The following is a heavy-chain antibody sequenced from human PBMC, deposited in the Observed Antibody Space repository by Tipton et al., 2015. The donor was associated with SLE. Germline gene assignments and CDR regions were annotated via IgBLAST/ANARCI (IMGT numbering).Heavy chain of an antibody. CDR1: GYTFTSYY. J-gene: IGHJ3*02. CDR3: ARDLTMVQGDDAFDI. Sequence: QSGAEVKKPGASVKVSCKASGYTFTSYYMHWVRQAAGQGLEWMGIINPSGGSTSYAQKFQGRVTMTRDTSTSTVYMELSSLRSEDTAVYYCARDLTMVQGDDAFDIWGQGTMVTVSS. V-gene: IGHV1-46*01. D-gene: IGHD3-10*01. CDR2: INPSGGST.